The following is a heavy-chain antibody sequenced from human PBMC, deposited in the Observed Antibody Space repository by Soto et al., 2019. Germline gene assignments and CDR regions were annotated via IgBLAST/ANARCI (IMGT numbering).Heavy chain of an antibody. V-gene: IGHV3-64*01. CDR3: ARGSSTSGYTSGFDY. Sequence: GGSLRLSCAASGFTFSSYAMHWVRQAPGKGLEYVSTVSGYGGTTYYANSVKGRFTISRDNSKDTLYLQMGSLGPEDMAVYYCARGSSTSGYTSGFDYWGQGTLVTVS. CDR2: VSGYGGTT. D-gene: IGHD6-19*01. CDR1: GFTFSSYA. J-gene: IGHJ4*02.